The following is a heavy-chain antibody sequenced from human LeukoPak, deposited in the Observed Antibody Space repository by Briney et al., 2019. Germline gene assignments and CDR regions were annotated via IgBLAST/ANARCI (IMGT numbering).Heavy chain of an antibody. CDR3: AREWGYYDSSGYYLDY. Sequence: SQTLSLTCAISGDSVSSNSAAWNWIRQSPSRGLEWLGRTYYRSKWYNDYAVSVKSRITINPDTSKNQFSLQPNSVTPEDTAVYYCAREWGYYDSSGYYLDYWGQGTLVTASS. D-gene: IGHD3-22*01. J-gene: IGHJ4*02. CDR1: GDSVSSNSAA. CDR2: TYYRSKWYN. V-gene: IGHV6-1*01.